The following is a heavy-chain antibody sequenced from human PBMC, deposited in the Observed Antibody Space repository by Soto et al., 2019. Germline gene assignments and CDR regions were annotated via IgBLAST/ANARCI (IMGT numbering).Heavy chain of an antibody. CDR1: GFTVSSNY. Sequence: GGSLRLSCAASGFTVSSNYMSWVRQAPGKGLGWVSVIYSGGSTYYADSVKGRFTISRDNSKNTLYLQMNSLRAEDTAVYYCARGGRGYYFDYWGQGTLVTVSS. CDR2: IYSGGST. J-gene: IGHJ4*02. CDR3: ARGGRGYYFDY. V-gene: IGHV3-53*01.